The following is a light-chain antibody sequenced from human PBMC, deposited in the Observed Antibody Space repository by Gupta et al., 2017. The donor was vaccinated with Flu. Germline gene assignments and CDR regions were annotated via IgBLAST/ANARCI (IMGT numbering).Light chain of an antibody. CDR3: QQRYSTPPGPT. CDR1: QSISSY. CDR2: AAS. Sequence: SLSASVGDRVTITCRASQSISSYLNWYQQKPGKAPKLLIYAASSLQSGVPSRFSGSGSGTDFTLTISSLQPEDFATYYCQQRYSTPPGPTFGAGTKVEIK. J-gene: IGKJ4*01. V-gene: IGKV1-39*01.